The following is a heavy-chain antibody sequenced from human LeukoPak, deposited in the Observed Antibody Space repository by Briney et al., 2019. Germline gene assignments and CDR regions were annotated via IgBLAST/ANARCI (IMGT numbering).Heavy chain of an antibody. J-gene: IGHJ4*02. CDR3: TTEVLAYCGGDCTY. Sequence: PGGSLRLSCAASGFTFSNAWMSRVRQAPGKGLEWVGRIKSKTDGGTTDYAAPVKGRFTISRDDSKNTLYLQMNSLKTEDTAVYYCTTEVLAYCGGDCTYWGQGTLVTVSS. CDR1: GFTFSNAW. CDR2: IKSKTDGGTT. D-gene: IGHD2-21*02. V-gene: IGHV3-15*01.